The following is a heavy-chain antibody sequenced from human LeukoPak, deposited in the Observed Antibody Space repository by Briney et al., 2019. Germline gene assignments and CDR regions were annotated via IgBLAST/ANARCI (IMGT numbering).Heavy chain of an antibody. J-gene: IGHJ4*02. CDR1: GYTLTELS. V-gene: IGHV1-24*01. D-gene: IGHD6-19*01. CDR3: ATDLPAVAGTSN. CDR2: FDPEDGET. Sequence: ASVTVSCTVSGYTLTELSMHWVRQAPGKGLEWMGGFDPEDGETIYAQKFQGRVTMTEDTSTDTAYMELSSLRSEDTAVYYCATDLPAVAGTSNWGQETLVTVSS.